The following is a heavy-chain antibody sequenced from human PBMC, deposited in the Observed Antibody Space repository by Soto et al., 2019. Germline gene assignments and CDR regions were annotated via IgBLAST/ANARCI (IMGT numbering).Heavy chain of an antibody. CDR3: ARGPPYYYYGMDV. CDR1: GGSFSGYY. Sequence: SETLSLTCAVYGGSFSGYYWSWIRQPPGKGLEWIGEINHSGSTNYNPSLKSRVTISVDTPKNQFSLKLSSVTAADTAVYYCARGPPYYYYGMDVWGQGTTVTVSS. CDR2: INHSGST. V-gene: IGHV4-34*01. J-gene: IGHJ6*02.